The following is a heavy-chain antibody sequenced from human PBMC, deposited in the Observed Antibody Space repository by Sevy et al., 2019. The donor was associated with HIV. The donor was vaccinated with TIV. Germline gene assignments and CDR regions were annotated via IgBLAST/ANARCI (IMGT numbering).Heavy chain of an antibody. CDR2: ISGFNGNT. V-gene: IGHV1-18*01. CDR3: ARGYSSTYYGSVDY. J-gene: IGHJ4*02. D-gene: IGHD6-13*01. Sequence: ASVKVSCKASSYTFSNYGITWVRQAPGQGLEWVGWISGFNGNTKYAQKFQGRVTVTTDTSTTTVYIELRSLRSDDTAVYYCARGYSSTYYGSVDYWGQGTLVTVSS. CDR1: SYTFSNYG.